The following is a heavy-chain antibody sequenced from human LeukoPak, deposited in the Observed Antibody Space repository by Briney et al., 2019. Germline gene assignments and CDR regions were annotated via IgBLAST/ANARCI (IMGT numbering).Heavy chain of an antibody. CDR2: IYYSGST. J-gene: IGHJ3*02. V-gene: IGHV4-39*07. D-gene: IGHD5-18*01. CDR1: GGSISSSSYY. Sequence: SETLSLTCTVSGGSISSSSYYWGWIRQPPGKGLEWIGSIYYSGSTNYNPSLKSRVTISVDTSKNQFSLKLSSVTAADTAVYYCARVGRDEDVRGYSYGYPRCNAFDIWGQGTMVTVSS. CDR3: ARVGRDEDVRGYSYGYPRCNAFDI.